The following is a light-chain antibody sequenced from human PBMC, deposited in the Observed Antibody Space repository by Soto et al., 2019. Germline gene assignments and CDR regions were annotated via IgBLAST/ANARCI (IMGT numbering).Light chain of an antibody. J-gene: IGLJ2*01. Sequence: NFMLTQPHSVSASPGKTVTISCTGSSGSIASNYVQWYQQRPGSAPTTVIYEDNQRPSGVPDRFSGSIDSSSNSASLTISGLKTEDEADSYCQSYDSSNVVFGGGTKLTVL. V-gene: IGLV6-57*02. CDR3: QSYDSSNVV. CDR2: EDN. CDR1: SGSIASNY.